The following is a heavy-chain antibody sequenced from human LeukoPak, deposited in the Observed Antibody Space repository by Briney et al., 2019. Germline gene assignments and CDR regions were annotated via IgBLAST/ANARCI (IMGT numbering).Heavy chain of an antibody. CDR2: INAGNGNT. J-gene: IGHJ4*02. D-gene: IGHD6-19*01. CDR3: APLGIAVAGGGY. Sequence: GASVKVSCKASGYTFTSYAMHWVRQAPGQRLDWVGWINAGNGNTKYSQKFQGRVTITRDTSASTAYMELSSLRSEDTAVYYCAPLGIAVAGGGYWGQGTLVTVSS. V-gene: IGHV1-3*01. CDR1: GYTFTSYA.